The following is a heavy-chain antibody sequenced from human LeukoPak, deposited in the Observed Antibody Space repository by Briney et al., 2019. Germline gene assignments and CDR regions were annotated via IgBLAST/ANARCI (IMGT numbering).Heavy chain of an antibody. J-gene: IGHJ3*02. CDR3: ALAVDEGAFDI. V-gene: IGHV4-39*07. CDR1: GGSISSSSYY. CDR2: IYYSGST. Sequence: SETLSLTCTLSGGSISSSSYYWGWIRQPPGKGLEWIGSIYYSGSTYYNPSLKSRVTISVDTSKNQFSLKLSSVTAADTAVYYCALAVDEGAFDIWGQGTMVTVSS.